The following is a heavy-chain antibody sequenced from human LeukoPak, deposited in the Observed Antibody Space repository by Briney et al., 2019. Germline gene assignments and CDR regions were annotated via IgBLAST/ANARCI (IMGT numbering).Heavy chain of an antibody. CDR2: ISSFSGTI. CDR3: VRDMGYGSGSFTYYFYFDL. Sequence: GGSLRLSCVASGITFSSYSMNWVRQAPGKGLEWVSYISSFSGTINYADSVKGRFTISRDNAKDSLYLQMDSLRVEDTAVYYCVRDMGYGSGSFTYYFYFDLWGRGTLVTVSS. D-gene: IGHD3-10*01. CDR1: GITFSSYS. V-gene: IGHV3-48*04. J-gene: IGHJ2*01.